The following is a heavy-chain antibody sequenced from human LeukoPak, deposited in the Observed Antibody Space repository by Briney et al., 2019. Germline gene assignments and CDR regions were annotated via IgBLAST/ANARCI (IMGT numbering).Heavy chain of an antibody. CDR2: VHYDGSNK. CDR3: AKDPWDY. J-gene: IGHJ4*02. Sequence: GGSLRLSCAASGFTFSSYGIHWVRQAPGRGPEWVAFVHYDGSNKYYADSVKGRFTVSRDNSKNTVYLEMNSLNSEDTAVYYCAKDPWDYWGQGTLVTVSS. CDR1: GFTFSSYG. V-gene: IGHV3-30*02.